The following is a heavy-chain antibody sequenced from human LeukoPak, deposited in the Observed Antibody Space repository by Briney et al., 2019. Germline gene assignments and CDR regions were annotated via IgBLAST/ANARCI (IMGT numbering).Heavy chain of an antibody. CDR2: INPKSGVT. CDR3: ARDLGVAVRPFSLFY. Sequence: ASVKVSCKASGYTFTGYYLHWVRQAPGQGPEWMGWINPKSGVTNYAQKFQGRVTMTSDTSISTAYMNFSRLRSDDTAMYYCARDLGVAVRPFSLFYWGQGTLVTVSS. J-gene: IGHJ4*02. V-gene: IGHV1-2*02. D-gene: IGHD6-6*01. CDR1: GYTFTGYY.